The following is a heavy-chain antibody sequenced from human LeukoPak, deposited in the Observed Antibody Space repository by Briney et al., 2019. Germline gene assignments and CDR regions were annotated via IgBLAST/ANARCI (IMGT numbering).Heavy chain of an antibody. D-gene: IGHD3-10*01. Sequence: ASVKVSCEASGYSFGAYGVHWVRQAPGQRREWMGRINPGNGKTEYPQQFQDRVTITRDTSASTIYVEVGSLSSEDTAVYYCARDPANYYNSGAYGIWFDRWGQGTLVTVSS. CDR1: GYSFGAYG. CDR3: ARDPANYYNSGAYGIWFDR. J-gene: IGHJ5*02. CDR2: INPGNGKT. V-gene: IGHV1-3*01.